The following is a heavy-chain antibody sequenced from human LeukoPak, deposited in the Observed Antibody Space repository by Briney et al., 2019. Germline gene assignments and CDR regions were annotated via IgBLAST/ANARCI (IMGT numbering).Heavy chain of an antibody. Sequence: GGSLRLSCAASGFTLSSYGMHWVRQAPGKGLEWVSGLSGSGGITYYADSVKGRFTISRDNSKNTLYLQLNSLRAEDTAVYYCTKGRDFYYGMDVWGQGTTVTVSS. CDR2: LSGSGGIT. V-gene: IGHV3-23*01. J-gene: IGHJ6*02. CDR1: GFTLSSYG. CDR3: TKGRDFYYGMDV.